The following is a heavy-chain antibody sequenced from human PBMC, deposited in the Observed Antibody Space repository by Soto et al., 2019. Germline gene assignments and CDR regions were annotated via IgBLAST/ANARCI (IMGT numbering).Heavy chain of an antibody. Sequence: SATLALTCTVSGGSISSGGYYWSWIRQHPGKGLEWIVYIYYSGSTYYNPSLKSRVTISVDTSKNQFSLKLSSVTAADTAVYYCARVTPPYYYDSSGYFDYWGQGTLVTVSS. CDR3: ARVTPPYYYDSSGYFDY. CDR1: GGSISSGGYY. J-gene: IGHJ4*02. D-gene: IGHD3-22*01. CDR2: IYYSGST. V-gene: IGHV4-31*03.